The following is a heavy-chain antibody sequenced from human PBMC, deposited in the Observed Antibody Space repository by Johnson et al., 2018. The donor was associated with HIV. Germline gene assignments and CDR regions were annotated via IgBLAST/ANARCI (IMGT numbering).Heavy chain of an antibody. CDR3: AKPPLITMIVVVADGANAFDI. CDR1: GFTFSDHY. CDR2: ISSSGRTT. J-gene: IGHJ3*02. V-gene: IGHV3-11*04. Sequence: QVLLVESGGGLVKAGGSLRLSCAASGFTFSDHYMTWIRQAPGKGLECISSISSSGRTTYYADSVKGRFTISRDNAKNTLYLQMNSLRAEDTAVYYCAKPPLITMIVVVADGANAFDIWGQGTMVTVSS. D-gene: IGHD3-22*01.